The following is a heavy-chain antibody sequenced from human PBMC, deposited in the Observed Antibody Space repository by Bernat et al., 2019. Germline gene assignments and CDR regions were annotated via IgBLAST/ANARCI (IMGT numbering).Heavy chain of an antibody. V-gene: IGHV3-33*01. CDR3: ARGVSLANDRWSYHYTLVDR. Sequence: QVQLVESGGGVVQPGTSLTLSCAASGFTFSSRAMHWVRQALGKGLEWVAIIWYDGSVKFYADSVKGRFTISRDNSKSTLYLHMTSLRADDSAVYYCARGVSLANDRWSYHYTLVDRWGQGTLVTVSS. CDR2: IWYDGSVK. CDR1: GFTFSSRA. D-gene: IGHD3-16*02. J-gene: IGHJ5*02.